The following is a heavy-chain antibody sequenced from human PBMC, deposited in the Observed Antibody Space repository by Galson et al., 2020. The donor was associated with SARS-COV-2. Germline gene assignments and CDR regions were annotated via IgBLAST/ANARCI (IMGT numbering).Heavy chain of an antibody. J-gene: IGHJ6*02. Sequence: SETLSLTCTVSGGSISSGGYYWSWISQHPGKGLEWIGNIYYSGSTYYNPSLKSRVTISVDTSKNQFSLKLSSVTAADTAVYYCARDVLIPQYGSGSYYYYYYYGMDVWGQGTTVTVSS. V-gene: IGHV4-31*03. CDR3: ARDVLIPQYGSGSYYYYYYYGMDV. CDR2: IYYSGST. D-gene: IGHD3-10*01. CDR1: GGSISSGGYY.